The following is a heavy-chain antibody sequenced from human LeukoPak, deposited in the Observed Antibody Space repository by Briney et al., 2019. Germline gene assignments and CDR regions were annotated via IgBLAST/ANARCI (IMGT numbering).Heavy chain of an antibody. V-gene: IGHV3-7*03. CDR1: GFTFSNYW. J-gene: IGHJ4*02. CDR2: IKQDGSDT. Sequence: GGSLRLSCAASGFTFSNYWMSWVRQAPGKGLEWVGKIKQDGSDTMYVDSVKGRFTISRDNAKNSLYLQMNSLRAEDTALYYCAKDLGATVAGSDYWGQGTLVTVSS. D-gene: IGHD6-19*01. CDR3: AKDLGATVAGSDY.